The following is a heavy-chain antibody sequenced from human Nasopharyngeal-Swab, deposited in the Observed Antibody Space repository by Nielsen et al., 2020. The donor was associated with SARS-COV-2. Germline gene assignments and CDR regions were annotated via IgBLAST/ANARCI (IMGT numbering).Heavy chain of an antibody. Sequence: ETLSLTCAASGFTFSSYWMSWVRQAPGKGLEWVANIKEDGSEKDYVDSVKGRFTISRDNAKNTLYLQMNSLRVEDTAVYFCARLPRNNWRLDSWGQGILVTVSS. J-gene: IGHJ4*02. CDR2: IKEDGSEK. D-gene: IGHD1-20*01. CDR1: GFTFSSYW. CDR3: ARLPRNNWRLDS. V-gene: IGHV3-7*03.